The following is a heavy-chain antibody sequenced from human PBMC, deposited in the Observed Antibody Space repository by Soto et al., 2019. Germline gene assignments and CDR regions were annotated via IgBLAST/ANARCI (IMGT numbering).Heavy chain of an antibody. V-gene: IGHV3-30*18. CDR2: ISYDGSNK. CDR3: AKQYYDFWSGYLGPHGAGPVDY. D-gene: IGHD3-3*01. J-gene: IGHJ4*02. CDR1: GFTFSRYG. Sequence: PGGSLRLSCAASGFTFSRYGMHWVRQAPGKGLEWVAVISYDGSNKYYADSVNVRFTISRDNSKNTLYLQMNSLRAEDTAVYYCAKQYYDFWSGYLGPHGAGPVDYWGQGTLVTVSS.